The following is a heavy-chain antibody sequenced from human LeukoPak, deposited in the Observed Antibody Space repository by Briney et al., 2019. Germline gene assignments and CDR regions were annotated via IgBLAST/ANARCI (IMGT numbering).Heavy chain of an antibody. J-gene: IGHJ4*02. D-gene: IGHD3-22*01. V-gene: IGHV3-30-3*01. Sequence: GGSLRLSCAASGFTFSTYAIHWVRQAPGKGLEWVAVISYDGSNKYYADSVKGRFTISRDNSKNTLYLQMNSLRAEDTAVYYCARALGFYDSSGYYFWGQGTLVTVSS. CDR2: ISYDGSNK. CDR3: ARALGFYDSSGYYF. CDR1: GFTFSTYA.